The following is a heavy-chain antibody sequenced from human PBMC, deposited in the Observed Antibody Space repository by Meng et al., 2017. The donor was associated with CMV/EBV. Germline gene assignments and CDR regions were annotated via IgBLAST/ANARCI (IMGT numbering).Heavy chain of an antibody. CDR1: YA. D-gene: IGHD6-13*01. CDR3: AKDAADSSWRFYYYYYYGMDV. V-gene: IGHV3-23*01. J-gene: IGHJ6*02. Sequence: YAMSWVRQDPGKGLEWVSAISGSGGSTYYADSVKGRFTISRDNSKNTLYLQMNSLRAEDTAVYYCAKDAADSSWRFYYYYYYGMDVWGQGTTVTVSS. CDR2: ISGSGGST.